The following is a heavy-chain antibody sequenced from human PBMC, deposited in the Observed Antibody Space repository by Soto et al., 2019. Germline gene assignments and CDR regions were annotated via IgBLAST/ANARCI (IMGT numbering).Heavy chain of an antibody. V-gene: IGHV4-31*03. J-gene: IGHJ4*02. Sequence: PSETLSLTCTVSGGSISSAAYYWSWIRQHPGKGLEWIGYISHSGSTYYNTSLKSRVIISVDTSKNQFSLSLTFVTAADTAVYYCAREYTYGSNFFDCWGQGALVTVSS. CDR2: ISHSGST. D-gene: IGHD5-18*01. CDR3: AREYTYGSNFFDC. CDR1: GGSISSAAYY.